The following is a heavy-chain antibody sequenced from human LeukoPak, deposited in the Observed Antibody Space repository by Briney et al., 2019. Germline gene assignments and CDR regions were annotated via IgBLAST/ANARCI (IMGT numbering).Heavy chain of an antibody. D-gene: IGHD3-3*01. CDR2: ISAYNGNT. J-gene: IGHJ4*02. CDR1: GYTFTSYG. CDR3: ARETDSYDFWSGYYSEGYFDY. V-gene: IGHV1-18*01. Sequence: GASVKVSCKASGYTFTSYGISWVRQAPGQGLEWMGWISAYNGNTNYAQKLQGRVTMTTDTSTSTAYMELRSLRSDDTAVHYCARETDSYDFWSGYYSEGYFDYWGQGTLVTVSS.